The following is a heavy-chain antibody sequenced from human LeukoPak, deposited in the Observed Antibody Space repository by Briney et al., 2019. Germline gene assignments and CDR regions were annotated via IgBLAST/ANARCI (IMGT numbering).Heavy chain of an antibody. J-gene: IGHJ4*02. V-gene: IGHV1-69*13. Sequence: SVKVSCKASGGTFSSYAISWVRQAPGQGLEWMGGIIPIFGTANYAQKFQGRVTITADESTSTAYMELSSLRSEDTAVYYCARHISSADVYFDYWGQGTLVTVSS. CDR1: GGTFSSYA. D-gene: IGHD6-6*01. CDR3: ARHISSADVYFDY. CDR2: IIPIFGTA.